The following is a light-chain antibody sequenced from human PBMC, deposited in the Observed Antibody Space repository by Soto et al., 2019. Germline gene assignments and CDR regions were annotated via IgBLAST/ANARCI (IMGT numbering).Light chain of an antibody. V-gene: IGKV1-39*01. CDR1: QNISNY. CDR3: QQSYSTPIT. Sequence: DIQMTQSPSSLSASVGDRVTITCRATQNISNYLNWYQQKPGKASQVLIYAASSLQSGVPSRFSGSGSGTDFTLTISSLQPEDFATYYCQQSYSTPITFGGGTRWIS. J-gene: IGKJ4*01. CDR2: AAS.